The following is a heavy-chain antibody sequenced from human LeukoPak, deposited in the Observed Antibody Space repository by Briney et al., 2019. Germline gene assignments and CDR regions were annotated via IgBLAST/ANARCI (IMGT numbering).Heavy chain of an antibody. CDR3: AGRLWRRDGYNLSAFDI. Sequence: PSETLSLTCTVSGGSISSYYWSWIRQPPGKGLEWIGYIYYSGSTNYNPSLKSRVTISVDTSKNQFFLKLSSVTAADTAVYYCAGRLWRRDGYNLSAFDIWGQGTMVTVSS. J-gene: IGHJ3*02. D-gene: IGHD5-24*01. V-gene: IGHV4-59*01. CDR1: GGSISSYY. CDR2: IYYSGST.